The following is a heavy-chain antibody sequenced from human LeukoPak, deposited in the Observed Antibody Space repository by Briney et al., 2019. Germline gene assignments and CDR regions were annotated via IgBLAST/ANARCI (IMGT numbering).Heavy chain of an antibody. D-gene: IGHD3-3*01. J-gene: IGHJ6*02. Sequence: SVKVSCKASGGTFSSYAISWVRQAPGQGLEWMGGIIPIFGTANYAQKFQGRVTITADESTSTAYMELSSLRSEDTAVYYCARGKTYYDFWSGYRYGMDVWGQGTTVTVSS. V-gene: IGHV1-69*13. CDR3: ARGKTYYDFWSGYRYGMDV. CDR1: GGTFSSYA. CDR2: IIPIFGTA.